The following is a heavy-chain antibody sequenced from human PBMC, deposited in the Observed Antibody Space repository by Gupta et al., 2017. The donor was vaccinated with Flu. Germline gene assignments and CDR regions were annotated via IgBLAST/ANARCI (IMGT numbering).Heavy chain of an antibody. CDR1: DDAFRHYA. CDR3: ARGEMELEY. J-gene: IGHJ4*02. Sequence: QVQVEQSGAEVKTPGASVKVSCRASDDAFRHYAITWVRQAHGQGLEWMGWINTYNGNTNYAQKRQGRVTMTTDTSTGTAYMELRSLRSDDTAMYYCARGEMELEYWGRGTLITVPS. D-gene: IGHD1-7*01. V-gene: IGHV1-18*01. CDR2: INTYNGNT.